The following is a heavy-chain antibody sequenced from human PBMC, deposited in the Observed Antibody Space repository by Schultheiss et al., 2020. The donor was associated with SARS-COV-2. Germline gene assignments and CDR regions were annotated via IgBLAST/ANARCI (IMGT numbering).Heavy chain of an antibody. J-gene: IGHJ4*02. CDR2: ISAYNGNT. CDR3: ATDANRVPATYLDY. D-gene: IGHD2-15*01. Sequence: ASVKVSCKASGYTFTSYGISWVRQAPGQGLEWMGWISAYNGNTNYAQKLQGRVTMTTDTSTSTAYMELRSLRSDDTAVYYCATDANRVPATYLDYWGQGTLVTVSS. V-gene: IGHV1-18*01. CDR1: GYTFTSYG.